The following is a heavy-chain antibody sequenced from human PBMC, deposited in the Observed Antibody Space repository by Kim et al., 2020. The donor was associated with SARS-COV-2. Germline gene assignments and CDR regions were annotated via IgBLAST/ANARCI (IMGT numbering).Heavy chain of an antibody. CDR3: AKDSRVILWFGELSHFD. J-gene: IGHJ4*01. D-gene: IGHD3-10*01. CDR1: GFTFSSYG. V-gene: IGHV3-30*18. Sequence: GGSLRLSCAASGFTFSSYGMHWVRQAPGKGLEWVAVISYDGSNKYYADSVKGRFTISRDNSKNTLYLQMNSLRAEDTAVYYCAKDSRVILWFGELSHFD. CDR2: ISYDGSNK.